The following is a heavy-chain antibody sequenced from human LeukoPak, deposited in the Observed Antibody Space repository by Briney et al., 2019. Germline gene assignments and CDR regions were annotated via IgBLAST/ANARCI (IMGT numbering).Heavy chain of an antibody. D-gene: IGHD6-6*01. CDR1: GYTFTSYY. Sequence: ASVKVSCKASGYTFTSYYMHWVRQAPGQGLEWMGIINTSGGSTSYAQKFQGRVTMTRDMSTSTVYMELSSLRSEDTAVYYCARGGYQLVGIYYYMDVWGKGTTVTISS. J-gene: IGHJ6*03. CDR2: INTSGGST. CDR3: ARGGYQLVGIYYYMDV. V-gene: IGHV1-46*01.